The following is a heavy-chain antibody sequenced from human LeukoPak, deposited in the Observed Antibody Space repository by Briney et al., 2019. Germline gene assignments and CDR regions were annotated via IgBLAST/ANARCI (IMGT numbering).Heavy chain of an antibody. Sequence: RASVKVSCKASGYTFSSYDINCVRQATGQGREWMGRTNPNSGNTNYAQKFRGRATMTRNTSISTAYMQLSSLGSEDTAVYYCTRGTRTQAPWGQGTPVTVSS. V-gene: IGHV1-8*01. CDR1: GYTFSSYD. CDR3: TRGTRTQAP. CDR2: TNPNSGNT. D-gene: IGHD1/OR15-1a*01. J-gene: IGHJ5*02.